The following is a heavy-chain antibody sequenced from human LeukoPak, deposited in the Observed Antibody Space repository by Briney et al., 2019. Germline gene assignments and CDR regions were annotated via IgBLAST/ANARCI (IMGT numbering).Heavy chain of an antibody. CDR3: TREAGNTQYFDY. CDR1: GGSISSYY. J-gene: IGHJ4*02. D-gene: IGHD1-1*01. V-gene: IGHV4-4*07. CDR2: IYTSGST. Sequence: PSETPSLTCTVSGGSISSYYWSWIRQPAGKGLEWIGRIYTSGSTNYNPSLKSRVTMSVDTSKNQFSLKLSSVTAADTAMYYCTREAGNTQYFDYWGQGTLVTVSS.